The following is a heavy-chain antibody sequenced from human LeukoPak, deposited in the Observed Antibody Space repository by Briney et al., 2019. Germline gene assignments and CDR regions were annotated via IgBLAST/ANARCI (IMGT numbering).Heavy chain of an antibody. D-gene: IGHD1-14*01. V-gene: IGHV3-30*04. J-gene: IGHJ4*02. CDR2: ISYDGSNK. CDR3: AKDLRNIHYLDY. CDR1: GFTFSSYA. Sequence: PGGSLRLSCAASGFTFSSYAMHWVRQAPGKGLEWVAVISYDGSNKYYVDSVKGRFTISRDNSKNTLYLQMNSLRAEDTAVYYCAKDLRNIHYLDYWGQGTLVTVSS.